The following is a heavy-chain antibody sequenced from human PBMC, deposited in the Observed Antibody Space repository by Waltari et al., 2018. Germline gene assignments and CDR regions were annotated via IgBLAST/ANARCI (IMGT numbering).Heavy chain of an antibody. CDR2: MNQDGNIR. V-gene: IGHV3-7*01. J-gene: IGHJ4*02. CDR3: AQGHWLDN. D-gene: IGHD6-19*01. Sequence: EVQLVESGGGLVQPGGSLRLSCSAAGFQFSMYWMTWVRQAPGKGLEWVATMNQDGNIRHYVDSVEGRFTISRDNAEKSVFLQMSSLKAEDTAVYYCAQGHWLDNWGQGTPVTVSS. CDR1: GFQFSMYW.